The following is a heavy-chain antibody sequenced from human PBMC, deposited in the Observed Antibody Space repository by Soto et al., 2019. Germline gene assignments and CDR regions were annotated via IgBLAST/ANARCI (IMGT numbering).Heavy chain of an antibody. D-gene: IGHD3-22*01. Sequence: ASVKVSCKVSGYTLTELSMHWVRQAPGKGHEWMGGIDPEDGETIYAQKFQGRVTMTEDTATDTAYMELSSLRSEDTAVYYCASAWRRISPSGCRKVVVKGGMDVWGQGPTVTVSS. CDR3: ASAWRRISPSGCRKVVVKGGMDV. CDR1: GYTLTELS. CDR2: IDPEDGET. V-gene: IGHV1-24*01. J-gene: IGHJ6*02.